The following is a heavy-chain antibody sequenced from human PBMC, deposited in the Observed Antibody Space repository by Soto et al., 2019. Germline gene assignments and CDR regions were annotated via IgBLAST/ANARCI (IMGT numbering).Heavy chain of an antibody. Sequence: GASVKVSCKASGGTFSSYAISWVRQAPGQGLEWMGGINPNSGGTNSAQKFQGRVTMTTDTSTSTAYMELSRLTSDDTAVYYCASAAVTGTAGLDFWGQGTQVTVSS. J-gene: IGHJ4*02. CDR2: INPNSGGT. V-gene: IGHV1-2*02. CDR1: GGTFSSYA. CDR3: ASAAVTGTAGLDF. D-gene: IGHD6-19*01.